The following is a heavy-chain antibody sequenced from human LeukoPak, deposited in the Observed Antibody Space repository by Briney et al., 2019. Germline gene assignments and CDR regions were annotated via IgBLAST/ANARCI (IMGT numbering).Heavy chain of an antibody. Sequence: SVKVSCKASGGTFSSYAISWVRQAPGQGPEWMGGIIPIFGTANYAQKFQGRVTITADESTSTAYMEPSSLRSEDTAVYYCARGGYCSGGSCYSFDYWGQGTLVTVSS. CDR2: IIPIFGTA. V-gene: IGHV1-69*13. CDR1: GGTFSSYA. CDR3: ARGGYCSGGSCYSFDY. J-gene: IGHJ4*02. D-gene: IGHD2-15*01.